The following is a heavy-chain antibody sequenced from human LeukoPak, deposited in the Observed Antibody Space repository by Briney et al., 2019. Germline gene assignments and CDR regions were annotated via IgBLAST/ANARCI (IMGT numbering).Heavy chain of an antibody. V-gene: IGHV3-23*01. D-gene: IGHD3-10*01. Sequence: PGGSLRLSCAASGFTFSSYAMSWVCQAPGKGLEWVSAISGSGGSTYYADSVKGRFTISRDNSKNTLYLQMNSLRAEDTAVYYCAKDWLWFGDPAQYGMDVWGQGTTVTVSS. CDR2: ISGSGGST. CDR3: AKDWLWFGDPAQYGMDV. CDR1: GFTFSSYA. J-gene: IGHJ6*02.